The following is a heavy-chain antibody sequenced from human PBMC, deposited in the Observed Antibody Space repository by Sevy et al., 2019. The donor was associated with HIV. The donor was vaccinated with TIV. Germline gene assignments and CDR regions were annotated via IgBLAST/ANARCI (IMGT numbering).Heavy chain of an antibody. J-gene: IGHJ4*02. CDR1: GGSISSSSYY. CDR3: ARGQWLVHDW. CDR2: IYYSGST. Sequence: SETLSLTCTVSGGSISSSSYYWGWIRQPPGKGLEWIGSIYYSGSTYYNPSLKSRVTISVDTPKNQFSLKLSSVTAADTAVYYCARGQWLVHDWWGQGTVVTVSS. V-gene: IGHV4-39*01. D-gene: IGHD6-19*01.